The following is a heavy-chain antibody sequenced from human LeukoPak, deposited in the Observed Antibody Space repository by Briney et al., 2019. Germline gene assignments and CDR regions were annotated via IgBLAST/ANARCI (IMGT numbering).Heavy chain of an antibody. CDR1: GYTFTTYG. CDR2: ISTDNGNT. CDR3: ARGTNQLTYNDY. D-gene: IGHD3-10*01. Sequence: GASVKVSCKASGYTFTTYGITWVRQAPGQGLEWLGWISTDNGNTKYAQKVQGRVTMTTDTSTNTAYMELRSLRSDDTAVYYCARGTNQLTYNDYWGQGTLVTVSS. V-gene: IGHV1-18*01. J-gene: IGHJ4*02.